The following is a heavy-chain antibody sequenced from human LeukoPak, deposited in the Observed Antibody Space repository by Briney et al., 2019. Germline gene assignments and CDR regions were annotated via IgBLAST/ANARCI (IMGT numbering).Heavy chain of an antibody. CDR1: GGSISSYY. CDR3: ARARSWFDP. V-gene: IGHV4-59*01. D-gene: IGHD5-24*01. J-gene: IGHJ5*02. CDR2: IYYSGST. Sequence: PPETLSLTCTVSGGSISSYYWSWLRQPPGKGLEWIGYIYYSGSTNYNPSLKSRVTISVDTSKNQFSLKLSSVTAADTAVYYCARARSWFDPWGQGTLVTVSS.